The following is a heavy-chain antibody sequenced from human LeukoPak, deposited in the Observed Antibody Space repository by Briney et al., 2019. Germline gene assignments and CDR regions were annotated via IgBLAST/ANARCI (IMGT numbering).Heavy chain of an antibody. D-gene: IGHD5-18*01. CDR2: IWYDGSNK. CDR1: GFTFSSYG. V-gene: IGHV3-33*06. Sequence: GRSLRLSCAASGFTFSSYGMHWVRQAPGKGLEWVAVIWYDGSNKYYADSVKGRFTISRDNSKNTLYLQMNSLRAEDTAVYYCAKAVDTAMDTHFDYWGQGTLVTVSS. J-gene: IGHJ4*02. CDR3: AKAVDTAMDTHFDY.